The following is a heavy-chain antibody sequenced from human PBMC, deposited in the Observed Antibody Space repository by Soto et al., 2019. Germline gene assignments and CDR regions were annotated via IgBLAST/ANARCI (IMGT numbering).Heavy chain of an antibody. Sequence: GGSLRLSCAASGFTFSSYAMSLVRPAPGEGLEWVSAISGSGGSTYYADSVKGRFTLSRDNSKNTLYLQMNSLRAEDTAVYYCAKRGGSSWRYYYYGMDVWGQGTTVTVSS. CDR1: GFTFSSYA. D-gene: IGHD6-13*01. V-gene: IGHV3-23*01. CDR3: AKRGGSSWRYYYYGMDV. CDR2: ISGSGGST. J-gene: IGHJ6*02.